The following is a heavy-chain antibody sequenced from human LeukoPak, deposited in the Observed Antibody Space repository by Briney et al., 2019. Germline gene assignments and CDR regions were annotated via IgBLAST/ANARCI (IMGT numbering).Heavy chain of an antibody. CDR3: ARASTEEGWYYFDY. V-gene: IGHV3-30-3*01. Sequence: PGRSLRLSCAASGFIFSSYAIHWVRQAPGKELEWVAVISYDGSNKYYADSVKGRFTISRDNSKNTLYLQMNSLRAEDAAVYYCARASTEEGWYYFDYWGQGTLVTISS. CDR1: GFIFSSYA. CDR2: ISYDGSNK. D-gene: IGHD6-19*01. J-gene: IGHJ4*02.